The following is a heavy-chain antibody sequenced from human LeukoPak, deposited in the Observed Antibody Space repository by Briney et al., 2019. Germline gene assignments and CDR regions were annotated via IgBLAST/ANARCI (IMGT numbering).Heavy chain of an antibody. Sequence: GESLKISCKGSGYRFTSYWIGWVRQMPGKGLEWMGIIYPGDSDTRYSPSFQGQVTISADKSISTAYLQWRSLKTSDTAMYYCARRPSGGTTWFDPWGQGTLVTVSS. CDR1: GYRFTSYW. V-gene: IGHV5-51*01. CDR2: IYPGDSDT. D-gene: IGHD1-14*01. CDR3: ARRPSGGTTWFDP. J-gene: IGHJ5*02.